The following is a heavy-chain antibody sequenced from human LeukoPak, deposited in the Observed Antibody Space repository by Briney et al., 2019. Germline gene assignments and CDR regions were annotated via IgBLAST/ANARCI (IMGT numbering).Heavy chain of an antibody. J-gene: IGHJ4*02. Sequence: PGGSLRLSCAASGFTFISYAMTWVRQAPGKGLEWVSTISGSGGSGSSTYYADSVKGRVTISRDNSNNTLYLQMNSLRAEDTAVYYYAKSRSSIAAALNYRGQGTLVTVSS. CDR3: AKSRSSIAAALNY. CDR2: ISGSGGSGSST. CDR1: GFTFISYA. V-gene: IGHV3-23*01. D-gene: IGHD6-6*01.